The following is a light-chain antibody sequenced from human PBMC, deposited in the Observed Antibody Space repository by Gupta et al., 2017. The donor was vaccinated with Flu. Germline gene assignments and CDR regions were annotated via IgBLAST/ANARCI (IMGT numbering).Light chain of an antibody. J-gene: IGLJ2*01. Sequence: RVTISCSGSSSNIGSNNVNWYQQLAGTAPKVLIYNDNQRPSGVPDRFSASKSGTSASLAVSGLQAEDEADYYCAAWDDSRSGGLFGGGTKLTVL. CDR3: AAWDDSRSGGL. CDR1: SSNIGSNN. V-gene: IGLV1-44*01. CDR2: NDN.